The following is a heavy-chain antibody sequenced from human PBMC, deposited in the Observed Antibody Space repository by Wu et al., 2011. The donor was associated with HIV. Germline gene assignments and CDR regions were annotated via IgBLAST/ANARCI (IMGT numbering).Heavy chain of an antibody. CDR1: GYTFSSYG. D-gene: IGHD5-18*01. CDR2: INTYSGDT. CDR3: ARDSPVGGYSNGRNYHYGTSGHYLGEVVFDY. Sequence: QIHLVQSGAEVKKAGASVKVSCKASGYTFSSYGVTWVRQAPGHGLEWMGWINTYSGDTNYAQRLQGRVTMTTDTSTSIAYMELRSLRSDDTAVYFCARDSPVGGYSNGRNYHYGTSGHYLGEVVFDYWGQGTLVTVSS. V-gene: IGHV1-18*01. J-gene: IGHJ4*02.